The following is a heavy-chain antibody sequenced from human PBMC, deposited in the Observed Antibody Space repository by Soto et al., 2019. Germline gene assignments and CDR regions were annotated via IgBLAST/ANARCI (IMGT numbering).Heavy chain of an antibody. J-gene: IGHJ5*02. CDR1: GYSFTTFW. V-gene: IGHV5-51*01. CDR2: IYPDDSDT. Sequence: GESLKISCKGSGYSFTTFWIGWVRQTPGKGLEWMGIIYPDDSDTKYSSSFQGQVTISADKSSSTAYLQWSSLRASDTAIYYCVRGKDELLGPNWFAPWGQGTLVTVSS. CDR3: VRGKDELLGPNWFAP. D-gene: IGHD1-26*01.